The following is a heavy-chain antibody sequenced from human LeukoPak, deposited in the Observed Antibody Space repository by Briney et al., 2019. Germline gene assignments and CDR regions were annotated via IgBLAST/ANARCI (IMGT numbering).Heavy chain of an antibody. V-gene: IGHV3-48*01. CDR3: ARVRGSYFLDY. J-gene: IGHJ4*02. Sequence: SGGSLRLSCAASGFTFSSYSMNWVRQAPGKGLEWVSYISSSSSTIYYADSVKGRFTISRDNAKNSLYLQMNSLRAEDTAVYYCARVRGSYFLDYWGQGTLVTVSS. CDR1: GFTFSSYS. CDR2: ISSSSSTI. D-gene: IGHD1-26*01.